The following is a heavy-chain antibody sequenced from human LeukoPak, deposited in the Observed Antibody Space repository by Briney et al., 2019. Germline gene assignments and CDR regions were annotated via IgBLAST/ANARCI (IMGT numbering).Heavy chain of an antibody. CDR2: ISSSSSTI. J-gene: IGHJ4*02. V-gene: IGHV3-48*01. CDR1: EFTFSSYS. D-gene: IGHD1-26*01. CDR3: ARSRGNSGSYPLDY. Sequence: GSLRLSREASEFTFSSYSMNWVRQAPGKGLEWVSYISSSSSTIYYAESVKGRFSISRDNDKNSLYLQMNSLRVEDTAVYYCARSRGNSGSYPLDYWGQGTLVAVSS.